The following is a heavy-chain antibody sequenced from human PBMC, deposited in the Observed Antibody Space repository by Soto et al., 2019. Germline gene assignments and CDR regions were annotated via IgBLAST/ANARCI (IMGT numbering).Heavy chain of an antibody. CDR2: ISYSGST. J-gene: IGHJ4*02. D-gene: IGHD3-16*01. Sequence: PSETLSLTCTVSGGSVNSDRYFWSWIRQPPGKGLEWIGYISYSGSTNYNPSLKSRLTISVDMSKNHFSLKLSSVTAADPAVYFRPSSLTAGSMPFGCWGQGTLVIVSS. CDR3: PSSLTAGSMPFGC. V-gene: IGHV4-61*03. CDR1: GGSVNSDRYF.